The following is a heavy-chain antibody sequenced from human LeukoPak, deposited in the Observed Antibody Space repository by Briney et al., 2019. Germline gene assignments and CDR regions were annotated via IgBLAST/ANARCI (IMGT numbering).Heavy chain of an antibody. V-gene: IGHV4-34*01. CDR2: INHSGST. CDR3: ARGRKSRSRAFDI. J-gene: IGHJ3*02. Sequence: SETLSLTCAVYGGSFSGYYWSWIRQPPGKGLEWIGEINHSGSTNYNPSLKSRVTISVDTSKNQFSLKLSSVTAADTAVYYCARGRKSRSRAFDIWGQGTMVTVSS. D-gene: IGHD6-13*01. CDR1: GGSFSGYY.